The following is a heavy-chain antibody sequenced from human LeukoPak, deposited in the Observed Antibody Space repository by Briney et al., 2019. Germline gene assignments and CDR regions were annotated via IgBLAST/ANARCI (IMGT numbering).Heavy chain of an antibody. V-gene: IGHV1-3*01. Sequence: ASVKVSCTASGYTFTSYAMHWVRQAPGQRLEWMGWINAGNGNTKYSQKFQGRVTITRDTSASTAYMELSSLRSEDTAVYYCARAYYDSSSLDYWGQGTLVTVSS. CDR1: GYTFTSYA. CDR2: INAGNGNT. CDR3: ARAYYDSSSLDY. D-gene: IGHD3-22*01. J-gene: IGHJ4*02.